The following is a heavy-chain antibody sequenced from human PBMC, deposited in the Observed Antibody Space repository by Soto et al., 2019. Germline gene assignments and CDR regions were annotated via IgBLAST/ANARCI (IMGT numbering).Heavy chain of an antibody. J-gene: IGHJ4*02. V-gene: IGHV3-23*01. CDR1: GFTFGRYA. Sequence: EVQLLESGGGLVQPGGSLRLSCAASGFTFGRYAMTWVRQAPGKGLEWVSSLSGSGSSTYYADSVKGRFTISRDNSKDMLHLQMHSLRAEDTAVYYCARESEDLTSNFDYWGQGTLVTVSS. CDR2: LSGSGSST. CDR3: ARESEDLTSNFDY.